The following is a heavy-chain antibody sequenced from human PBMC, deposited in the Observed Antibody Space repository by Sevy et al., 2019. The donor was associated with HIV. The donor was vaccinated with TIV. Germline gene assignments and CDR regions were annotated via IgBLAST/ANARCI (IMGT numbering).Heavy chain of an antibody. Sequence: SETLSLTCTVSGGSISSYYWSWIRQPPGKGLEWIGYIYYSGRTNYNPPLKGRVTISVDTSKNQFSLKLSSVTAADTAVYYCARDHHYSDAFDIWGQGTMVTVSS. V-gene: IGHV4-59*01. J-gene: IGHJ3*02. CDR1: GGSISSYY. CDR2: IYYSGRT. CDR3: ARDHHYSDAFDI. D-gene: IGHD3-10*01.